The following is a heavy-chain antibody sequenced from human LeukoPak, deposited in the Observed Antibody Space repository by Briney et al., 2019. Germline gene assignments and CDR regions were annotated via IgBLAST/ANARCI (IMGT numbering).Heavy chain of an antibody. D-gene: IGHD5-18*01. CDR1: GYTLTELS. Sequence: GASVKVSCKVSGYTLTELSMHWVRQAPGEGLEWMGGFDPEDGETIYAQKFQGRVTMTEDTSTDTAYMELSSLRSEDTAVYYCATGLIQVWLPVNFDYWGQGTLVTVSS. CDR2: FDPEDGET. V-gene: IGHV1-24*01. CDR3: ATGLIQVWLPVNFDY. J-gene: IGHJ4*02.